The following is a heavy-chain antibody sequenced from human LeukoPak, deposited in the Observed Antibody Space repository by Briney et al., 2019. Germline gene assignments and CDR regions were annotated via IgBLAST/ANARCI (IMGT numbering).Heavy chain of an antibody. CDR2: ISAYNGNT. Sequence: GASVKVSCKASGYTFTSNGISWVRQAPGQGLEWMGWISAYNGNTNYAQKLQGRVTMTTDTFTSTAHMELRSLRSDDTAVYYCARDYYDSSGYPPFDYWGQGTLVTVSS. CDR1: GYTFTSNG. V-gene: IGHV1-18*01. D-gene: IGHD3-22*01. CDR3: ARDYYDSSGYPPFDY. J-gene: IGHJ4*02.